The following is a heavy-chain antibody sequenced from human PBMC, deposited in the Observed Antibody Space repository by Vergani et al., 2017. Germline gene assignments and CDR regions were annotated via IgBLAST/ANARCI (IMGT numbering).Heavy chain of an antibody. D-gene: IGHD3-22*01. J-gene: IGHJ3*02. V-gene: IGHV3-21*01. Sequence: ELQLVESGGGLVKPGGSLRLSCASSGFTFSSYSMNWVRPAPGKGLELVSSISSSSSYIYYADSVKGRFTISRDNAKNSLYLQMNSLRAEDTAVYYCARDYQDSYYDSSGYNDAFDIWGQGTMVTVSS. CDR2: ISSSSSYI. CDR3: ARDYQDSYYDSSGYNDAFDI. CDR1: GFTFSSYS.